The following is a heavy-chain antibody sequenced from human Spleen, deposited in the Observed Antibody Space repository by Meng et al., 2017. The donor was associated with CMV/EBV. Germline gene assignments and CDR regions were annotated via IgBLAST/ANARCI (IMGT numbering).Heavy chain of an antibody. D-gene: IGHD3-22*01. CDR1: GGSFSGYY. CDR2: INHSGST. J-gene: IGHJ4*02. CDR3: ARGQDYYYDSGGVDY. V-gene: IGHV4-34*01. Sequence: YGGSFSGYYWSWIRQPPGKGLEWIGAINHSGSTNYNPSLKSRVTISGDTSKNQFSLKLNSVTAADTAVYYCARGQDYYYDSGGVDYWGQGTLVTVSS.